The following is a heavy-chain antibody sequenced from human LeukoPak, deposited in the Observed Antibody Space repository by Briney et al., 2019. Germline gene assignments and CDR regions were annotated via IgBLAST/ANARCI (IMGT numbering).Heavy chain of an antibody. Sequence: SVKVSCKASGGTFSSYAISWVRQAPGQGLEWMGGIIPIFGTANYAQKFQGRVTITTDEYTSTAYMELSSLRSEDTAVYYCATGGVYCSGGSCYMYYFQQWGQGTLVTVSS. J-gene: IGHJ1*01. CDR1: GGTFSSYA. V-gene: IGHV1-69*05. D-gene: IGHD2-15*01. CDR3: ATGGVYCSGGSCYMYYFQQ. CDR2: IIPIFGTA.